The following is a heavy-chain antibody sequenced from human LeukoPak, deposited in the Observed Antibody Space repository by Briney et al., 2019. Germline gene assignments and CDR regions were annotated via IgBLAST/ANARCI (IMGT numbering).Heavy chain of an antibody. Sequence: SETLSLTCTVSGGSISSYYWSWIRQPAGKGLEWIGRIYTSGSTNYNPSLKSRVTMSVDTSKNQFSLNLTSVTAADTALYYCARHRKSARNYLYYYMDVWGKGTTVTVSS. CDR2: IYTSGST. J-gene: IGHJ6*03. D-gene: IGHD6-6*01. V-gene: IGHV4-4*07. CDR1: GGSISSYY. CDR3: ARHRKSARNYLYYYMDV.